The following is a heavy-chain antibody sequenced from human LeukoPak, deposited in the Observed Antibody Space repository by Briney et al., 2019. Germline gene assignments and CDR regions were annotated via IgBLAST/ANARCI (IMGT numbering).Heavy chain of an antibody. J-gene: IGHJ6*02. Sequence: PGGSLRLSCAASGFTFNSYAMSWVRQAPGKGLEWVSAISGSGGSTYYADSVKGRFTISRDSSKNTLYLQMNSLRAEDTAVYYCAKSKPYYCYGMDVWGQGTTVTVSS. CDR2: ISGSGGST. V-gene: IGHV3-23*01. CDR3: AKSKPYYCYGMDV. CDR1: GFTFNSYA.